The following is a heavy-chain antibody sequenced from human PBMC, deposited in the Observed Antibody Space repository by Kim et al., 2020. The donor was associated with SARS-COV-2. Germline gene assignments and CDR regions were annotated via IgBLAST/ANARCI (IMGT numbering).Heavy chain of an antibody. Sequence: GGSLRLSCAASGFTFSDYYMSWIRQAPGKGLEWVSYISSSGSTIYYADSVKGRFTXSRDNAKNSLXXQMNSLRAEDTAVYFCARVXXQHRYSYGFWGQGTXVTVSS. J-gene: IGHJ4*02. V-gene: IGHV3-11*01. CDR2: ISSSGSTI. CDR3: ARVXXQHRYSYGF. CDR1: GFTFSDYY. D-gene: IGHD5-18*01.